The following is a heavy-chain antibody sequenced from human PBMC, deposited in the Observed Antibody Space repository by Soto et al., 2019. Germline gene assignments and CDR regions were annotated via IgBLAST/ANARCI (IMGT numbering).Heavy chain of an antibody. J-gene: IGHJ6*02. CDR2: IVVGSGNT. Sequence: SVKVSCKASGFTFTSSAVQWVRQARGQRLEWIGWIVVGSGNTNYAQKFQERVTITRDMSTSTAYMELSSLRSEDTAVYYYAADITIFGVVFTYYYGMDVWGQGTTVTVSS. V-gene: IGHV1-58*01. CDR3: AADITIFGVVFTYYYGMDV. CDR1: GFTFTSSA. D-gene: IGHD3-3*01.